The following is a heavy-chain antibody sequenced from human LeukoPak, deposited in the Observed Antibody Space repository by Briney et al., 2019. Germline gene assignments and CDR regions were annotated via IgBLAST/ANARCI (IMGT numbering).Heavy chain of an antibody. V-gene: IGHV1-8*03. CDR1: GYTFTSYD. CDR3: ARAHSISHYSSDY. CDR2: MNPNSGNT. J-gene: IGHJ4*02. Sequence: ASVKVSCKASGYTFTSYDINWVRQATGQGLEWMGWMNPNSGNTGYAQKFQGRVTITRNTSISTAHMELSSLRSEDTAVYYCARAHSISHYSSDYWGQGTLVTVSS. D-gene: IGHD4-11*01.